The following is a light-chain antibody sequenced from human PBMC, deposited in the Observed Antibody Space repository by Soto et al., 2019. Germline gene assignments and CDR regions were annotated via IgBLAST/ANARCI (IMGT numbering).Light chain of an antibody. Sequence: EIVMTQSPATLSVSPGERATLSCRASQSVSSNLAWYQQKPGQAPRLLIYGASTRATGIPARFSGSGSGTEFPLTISSLASEDFAVYFFQQYNNWPPWTFGQGTKVEIK. V-gene: IGKV3-15*01. J-gene: IGKJ1*01. CDR1: QSVSSN. CDR3: QQYNNWPPWT. CDR2: GAS.